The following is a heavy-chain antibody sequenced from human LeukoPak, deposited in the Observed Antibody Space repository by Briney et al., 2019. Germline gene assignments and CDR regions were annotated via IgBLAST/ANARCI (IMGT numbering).Heavy chain of an antibody. V-gene: IGHV3-20*04. Sequence: SGGSLGLTCAASGFTFDDYGMSWVRQAPGKGLEWVSGVNWNGGRTGYADSVKGRFTISRDNAKNSLYLQMNSLRAEDTALYYCARDDSAYYDYYYYYFMDVWGKGTTVTVSS. D-gene: IGHD3-22*01. CDR2: VNWNGGRT. CDR1: GFTFDDYG. CDR3: ARDDSAYYDYYYYYFMDV. J-gene: IGHJ6*03.